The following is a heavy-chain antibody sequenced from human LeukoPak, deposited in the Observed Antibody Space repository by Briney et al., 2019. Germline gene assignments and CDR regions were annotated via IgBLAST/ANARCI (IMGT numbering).Heavy chain of an antibody. CDR1: GFTVSSNY. V-gene: IGHV3-53*01. Sequence: PGGSLRLSCAASGFTVSSNYMSWVRQAPGKGLEWVSVIYSGGSTYYADSVKGRFTISRDNAKNSLYLQMNSLRAEDTAVYYCATQGSDFWSGYYTKSVDYWGQGALVTVSS. D-gene: IGHD3-3*01. CDR2: IYSGGST. CDR3: ATQGSDFWSGYYTKSVDY. J-gene: IGHJ4*02.